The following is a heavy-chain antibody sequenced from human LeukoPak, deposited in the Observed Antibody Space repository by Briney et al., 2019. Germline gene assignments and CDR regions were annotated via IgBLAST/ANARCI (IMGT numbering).Heavy chain of an antibody. J-gene: IGHJ4*02. Sequence: KPSETLSLTCAVSGYSISSCYYWGWIRQPPGKGLDRIGSIYHSGRPYYNPSLKSRVTISVDTSKNQFSLKLSSVTAAATAVYYCARDPYYYDSSGYPFDYWGQGTLVTVSS. CDR2: IYHSGRP. CDR1: GYSISSCYY. V-gene: IGHV4-38-2*02. CDR3: ARDPYYYDSSGYPFDY. D-gene: IGHD3-22*01.